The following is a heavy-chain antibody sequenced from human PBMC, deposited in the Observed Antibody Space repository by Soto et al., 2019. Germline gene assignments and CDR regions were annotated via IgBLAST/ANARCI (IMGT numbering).Heavy chain of an antibody. CDR1: GGSISSYY. J-gene: IGHJ5*02. CDR3: ARGRIAAAGTRFDP. V-gene: IGHV4-59*01. D-gene: IGHD6-13*01. CDR2: IYYSGST. Sequence: PSETLSLTCTVSGGSISSYYWSWIRQPPGKGLEWIGYIYYSGSTNYNPSLKSRVTISVDTSKNQFSLKLSSVTAADTAVYYRARGRIAAAGTRFDPWGQGTLVTVSS.